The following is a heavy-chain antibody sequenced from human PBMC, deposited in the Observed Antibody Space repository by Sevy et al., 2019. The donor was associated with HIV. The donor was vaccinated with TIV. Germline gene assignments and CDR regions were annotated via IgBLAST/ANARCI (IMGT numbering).Heavy chain of an antibody. CDR3: ARHIGRWGFDY. CDR1: GGSIIGYY. CDR2: IHSSGGP. Sequence: SETLSLTGTVSGGSIIGYYWSWIRQPPGKGLEWIANIHSSGGPKYNPSLKSRVTISVDTSKNQFSLELRSVTAAVTAVYYCARHIGRWGFDYWGQGFLVTVSS. D-gene: IGHD1-26*01. V-gene: IGHV4-59*08. J-gene: IGHJ4*02.